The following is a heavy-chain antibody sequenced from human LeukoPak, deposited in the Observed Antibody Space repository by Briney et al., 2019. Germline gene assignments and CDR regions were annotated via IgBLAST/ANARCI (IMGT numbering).Heavy chain of an antibody. J-gene: IGHJ4*02. CDR2: IYYSGSN. V-gene: IGHV4-59*01. CDR3: AREARYDFWSGYYSDSYYFDY. D-gene: IGHD3-3*01. Sequence: SETLSLTCTVSGVAISSYYWSWIRQPPGKGLEWIGYIYYSGSNNYNPSLKSRVTISVDTSKNQFSLKLSSVTAADTAVYYCAREARYDFWSGYYSDSYYFDYWGQGTLVTVSS. CDR1: GVAISSYY.